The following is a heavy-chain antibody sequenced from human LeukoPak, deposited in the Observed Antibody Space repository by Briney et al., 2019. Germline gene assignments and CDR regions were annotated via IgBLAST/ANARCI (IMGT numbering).Heavy chain of an antibody. J-gene: IGHJ4*02. CDR2: IYTSGST. CDR1: GGSISSGSYY. D-gene: IGHD5-18*01. V-gene: IGHV4-61*02. CDR3: ARDSYGYVY. Sequence: SETLSLTXTVSGGSISSGSYYWSRIRQPAGKGLEWIGRIYTSGSTNYNPSLKSRVTISVDTSKNQFSLKLSSVTAADTAVYYCARDSYGYVYWGQGTLVTVSS.